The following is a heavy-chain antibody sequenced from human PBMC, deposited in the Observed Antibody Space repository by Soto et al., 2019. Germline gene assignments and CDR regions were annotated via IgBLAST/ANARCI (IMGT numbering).Heavy chain of an antibody. J-gene: IGHJ2*01. CDR1: GGSFSGYY. D-gene: IGHD3-9*01. CDR3: ARESHDILTGPPWVWYFDL. V-gene: IGHV4-34*01. CDR2: INDRGSI. Sequence: QVQLQQWGAGPLRPLETLSLTCGVYGGSFSGYYWAWIRQSPGKGLEWIGAINDRGSINYNPSLKSLVSISVDTSKTHYSLNLRAVTAADTAVYYCARESHDILTGPPWVWYFDLWGRGTLVTVSS.